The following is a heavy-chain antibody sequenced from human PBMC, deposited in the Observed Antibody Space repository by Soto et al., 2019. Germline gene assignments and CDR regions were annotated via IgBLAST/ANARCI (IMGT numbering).Heavy chain of an antibody. J-gene: IGHJ6*02. CDR3: AREKVATIKNYYYYGMDV. V-gene: IGHV1-69*01. Sequence: QVQLVQSGAEVKKPGSSVKVSCKASGGTFSSYAISWVRQAPGQGLEWMGGIIPIFGTANYAQKFQGRVTITAAESTSTAYMELSSLRSEDTAVYYCAREKVATIKNYYYYGMDVWGQGTTVTVSS. CDR1: GGTFSSYA. D-gene: IGHD5-12*01. CDR2: IIPIFGTA.